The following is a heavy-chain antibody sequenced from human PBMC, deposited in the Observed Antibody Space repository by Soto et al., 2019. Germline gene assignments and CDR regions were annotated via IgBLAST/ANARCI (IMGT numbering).Heavy chain of an antibody. Sequence: PSETLSLTCAVYGGSFSGYYWSWIRQPPGKGLEWIGEINHSGSTNYNPSLKSRVTISVDTSKNQFSLKLSSVTAADTAVYYCARGRRYYDRDAFDIWGQGTMVTVS. CDR1: GGSFSGYY. CDR2: INHSGST. CDR3: ARGRRYYDRDAFDI. J-gene: IGHJ3*02. V-gene: IGHV4-34*01. D-gene: IGHD3-22*01.